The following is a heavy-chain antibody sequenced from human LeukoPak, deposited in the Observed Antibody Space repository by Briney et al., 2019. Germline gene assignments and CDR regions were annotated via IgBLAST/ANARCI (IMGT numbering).Heavy chain of an antibody. CDR3: ARGRSYGARSRRFWFDP. CDR2: IDHSGST. D-gene: IGHD1-26*01. J-gene: IGHJ5*02. Sequence: SETLSLTCAVYGRSVSGYYWSWTRQPPGKGLEWIREIDHSGSTNYTPSLKSGVTISVDTSKNQYSLKLSSVTAADTDVYYCARGRSYGARSRRFWFDPWGQGTLVTVSS. CDR1: GRSVSGYY. V-gene: IGHV4-34*01.